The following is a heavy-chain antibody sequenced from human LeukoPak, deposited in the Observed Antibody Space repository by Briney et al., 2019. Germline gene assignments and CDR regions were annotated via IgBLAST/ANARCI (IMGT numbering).Heavy chain of an antibody. J-gene: IGHJ6*03. CDR3: AFAAASYYYYYMDV. D-gene: IGHD6-13*01. CDR1: GGTFSSYA. Sequence: ASVKVSCKASGGTFSSYAISWVRQAPGQGLEWTGGIIPIFGTANYAQKFQGRVTITADESTSTAYMELSSLRSEDTAVYYCAFAAASYYYYYMDVWGKGTTVTISS. V-gene: IGHV1-69*13. CDR2: IIPIFGTA.